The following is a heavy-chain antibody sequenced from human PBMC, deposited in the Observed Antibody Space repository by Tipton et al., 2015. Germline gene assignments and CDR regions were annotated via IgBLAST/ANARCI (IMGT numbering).Heavy chain of an antibody. V-gene: IGHV4-38-2*02. CDR2: MHHSGDA. CDR3: GRGDDSTAMATGFDY. J-gene: IGHJ4*02. D-gene: IGHD5-18*01. CDR1: GYSISSGYY. Sequence: TLSLTCTVSGYSISSGYYWSWIRQPPGKGLEWIGSMHHSGDAYYNPPLTSRVSISVDASKNQFSLKLTSVTAADTAFYFCGRGDDSTAMATGFDYWGQGALVTVSS.